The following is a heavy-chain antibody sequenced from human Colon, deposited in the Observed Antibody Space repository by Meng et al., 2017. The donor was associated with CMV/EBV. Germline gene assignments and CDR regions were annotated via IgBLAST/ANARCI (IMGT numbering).Heavy chain of an antibody. Sequence: ESLKISCAASGFSFSSFWMSWVRQAPGKGLEWVANIKQDGSEQFYADSVKGRFTISRDNAKNSLYLQMNSLRAGDTALYYCGKNRVESWGQGTLVTVSS. D-gene: IGHD3-10*01. CDR2: IKQDGSEQ. J-gene: IGHJ4*02. V-gene: IGHV3-7*01. CDR1: GFSFSSFW. CDR3: GKNRVES.